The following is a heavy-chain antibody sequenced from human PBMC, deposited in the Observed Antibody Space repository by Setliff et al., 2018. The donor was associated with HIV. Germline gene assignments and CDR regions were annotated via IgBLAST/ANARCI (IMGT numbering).Heavy chain of an antibody. CDR2: MNPNSGNT. V-gene: IGHV1-8*02. CDR3: ARAVASKNIRGEYYFDY. CDR1: GYTFTSYD. J-gene: IGHJ4*02. D-gene: IGHD3-16*01. Sequence: GASVKVSCKASGYTFTSYDINWVRQATGQGLEWMGWMNPNSGNTGYAQKFQGRVTMTRNTSISTAYMELSSLRSEDTAVYYCARAVASKNIRGEYYFDYWGQGTLVTVSS.